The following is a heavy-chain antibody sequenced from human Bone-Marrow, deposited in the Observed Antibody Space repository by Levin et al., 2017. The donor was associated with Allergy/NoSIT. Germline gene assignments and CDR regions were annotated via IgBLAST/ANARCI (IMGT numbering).Heavy chain of an antibody. CDR2: IYYNGKS. CDR1: GGSISSYY. Sequence: SETLSLTCTVSGGSISSYYWTWIRQAPEKRLEWIGYIYYNGKSNYNPSLKTRVSISIDTSKNLFSLSLSSVPAADSAIYYCARAIPSGGNSYYYYYMDVWGKGITVTVSS. D-gene: IGHD4-23*01. V-gene: IGHV4-59*01. CDR3: ARAIPSGGNSYYYYYMDV. J-gene: IGHJ6*03.